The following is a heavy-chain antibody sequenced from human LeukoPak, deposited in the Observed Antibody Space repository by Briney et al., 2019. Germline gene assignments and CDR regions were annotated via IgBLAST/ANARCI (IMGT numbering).Heavy chain of an antibody. J-gene: IGHJ3*01. CDR1: GYSFIGYF. CDR2: IDSNSGET. Sequence: ASVKVSCKASGYSFIGYFIHWVRRAPGQGLEWMGWIDSNSGETHYAQKFQGRFTMTKDTSIKTAYMELSSLRSDDTAIYYCARFWHCGFSTCWAVNGFDYWGQGTEVTVSP. CDR3: ARFWHCGFSTCWAVNGFDY. V-gene: IGHV1-2*02. D-gene: IGHD2-21*01.